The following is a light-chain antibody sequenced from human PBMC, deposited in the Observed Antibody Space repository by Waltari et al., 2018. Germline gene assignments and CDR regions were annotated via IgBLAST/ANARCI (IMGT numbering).Light chain of an antibody. Sequence: DIQLTQSPSFLSASVRDRVTITCRASQGIRTYLAWYQQQPGKAPKLLIYAASTLQSDIPSRFTGSGSGTEFTLTISSLQPADFATYYCLHLNNFPLSFGGGTKVELK. CDR2: AAS. J-gene: IGKJ4*01. CDR3: LHLNNFPLS. CDR1: QGIRTY. V-gene: IGKV1-9*01.